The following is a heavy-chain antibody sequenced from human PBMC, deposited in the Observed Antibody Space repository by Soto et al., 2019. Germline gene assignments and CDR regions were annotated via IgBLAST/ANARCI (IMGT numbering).Heavy chain of an antibody. J-gene: IGHJ6*02. CDR1: GGSISSYY. Sequence: SETLSLTCTVSGGSISSYYWSWIRQPPGKGLEWIGYISYSGSTNYNPSLKSRVTISVDTSTNQFSLKLSSVTASDTAVYYCARLGGYCSTSCYGYYGMDVWGQGTTVTISS. D-gene: IGHD2-2*01. V-gene: IGHV4-59*01. CDR2: ISYSGST. CDR3: ARLGGYCSTSCYGYYGMDV.